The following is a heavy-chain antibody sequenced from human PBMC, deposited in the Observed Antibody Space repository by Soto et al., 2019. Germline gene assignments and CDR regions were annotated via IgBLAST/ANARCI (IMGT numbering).Heavy chain of an antibody. CDR1: GFALSSYA. V-gene: IGHV3-23*01. Sequence: EVQLLESGGNLVQPGGSLRLCCAASGFALSSYAMNWVRQAPGKGLEWVSGISASGESAYYADSVKGRFTISRDNSKNTLYLQMNSLRAEDPAVYYCANDRERYISGSYVLLGDYGMDVWGQGTTVTVSS. CDR2: ISASGESA. J-gene: IGHJ6*02. CDR3: ANDRERYISGSYVLLGDYGMDV. D-gene: IGHD3-10*01.